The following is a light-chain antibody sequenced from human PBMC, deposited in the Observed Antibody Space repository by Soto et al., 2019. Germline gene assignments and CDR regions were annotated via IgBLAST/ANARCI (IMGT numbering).Light chain of an antibody. CDR3: QSYNDWPFA. CDR1: ESLSYF. Sequence: EIVLTQSPATLSVSPGERVTLSCRASESLSYFLAWYQHKPGQSPRLLIYGVSTTVAGVPSRFSGGGSATDFTLTISSLPSEDSAVYYCQSYNDWPFAFGQGTKLEI. J-gene: IGKJ2*01. V-gene: IGKV3-15*01. CDR2: GVS.